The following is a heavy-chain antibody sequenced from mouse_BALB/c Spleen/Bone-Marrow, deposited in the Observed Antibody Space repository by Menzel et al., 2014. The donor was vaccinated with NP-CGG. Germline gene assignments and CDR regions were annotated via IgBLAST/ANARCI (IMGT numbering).Heavy chain of an antibody. D-gene: IGHD4-1*01. V-gene: IGHV4-1*02. CDR2: INPDSSTI. CDR1: GFAFRRYW. Sequence: DVHLVESGGGLVQPAGSLKLSCAASGFAFRRYWMSWVRQAPGKGLEWIGEINPDSSTINYTPSLKDKFIISRDNAKNTLYLQMSKVRSEDTAVYYCARGDWAWCVYWGQGTLATVSA. CDR3: ARGDWAWCVY. J-gene: IGHJ3*01.